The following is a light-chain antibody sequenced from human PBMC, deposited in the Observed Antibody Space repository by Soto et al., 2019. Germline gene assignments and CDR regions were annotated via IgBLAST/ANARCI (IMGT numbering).Light chain of an antibody. CDR3: QQYNNWPPWT. J-gene: IGKJ1*01. CDR1: HGVSSN. Sequence: EIVMTQCPSTLSVSPWERSALSFMASHGVSSNLAWYQQKPGQAPRLLIYGASTRATGIPARFSGSGSGTEFTLTISSLQSEDFAVYYCQQYNNWPPWTFGQGTKVDVK. V-gene: IGKV3-15*01. CDR2: GAS.